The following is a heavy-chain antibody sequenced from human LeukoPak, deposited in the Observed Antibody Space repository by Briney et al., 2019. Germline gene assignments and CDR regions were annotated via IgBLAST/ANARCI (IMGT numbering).Heavy chain of an antibody. CDR3: AGMGAPGSGLAGGAFDI. CDR2: IYYSGST. Sequence: SETLSLTCTVSGGSISSYYWSWIRQPPGKGLEWIGYIYYSGSTNYNPSLKSRVTISVDTSKNQFSLKLSSVTAADTAVYYCAGMGAPGSGLAGGAFDIWGQGTKV. J-gene: IGHJ3*02. V-gene: IGHV4-59*01. D-gene: IGHD6-19*01. CDR1: GGSISSYY.